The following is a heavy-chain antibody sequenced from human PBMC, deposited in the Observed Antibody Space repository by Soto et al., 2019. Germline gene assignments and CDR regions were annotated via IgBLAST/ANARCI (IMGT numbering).Heavy chain of an antibody. CDR2: ISYDGSSE. V-gene: IGHV3-30-3*01. Sequence: QVHLVESGGGVVQPGGSLRLSCAASGFTFNKHAMYWVRQAPGKGLEWVAFISYDGSSENSADSVKGRFTISRDNSKNTLYLQMNSLRSEDTALYYCARDPYRLFKRGDRGGLFDSWGQGALVTVSS. J-gene: IGHJ4*02. CDR3: ARDPYRLFKRGDRGGLFDS. CDR1: GFTFNKHA. D-gene: IGHD2-21*02.